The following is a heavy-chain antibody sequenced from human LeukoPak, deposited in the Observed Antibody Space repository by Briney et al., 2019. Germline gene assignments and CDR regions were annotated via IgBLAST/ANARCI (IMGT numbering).Heavy chain of an antibody. D-gene: IGHD3-22*01. CDR3: ARVSTPYYYDSSGYYTELFDY. Sequence: PGGSLRLSCAASGLTFSSYWMSWVRQAPGKGLEWVANIKQDGSGKYYVDSVKGRFTISRDNAKNSLYLQMNSLRAEDTAVYYCARVSTPYYYDSSGYYTELFDYWGQGTLVTVSS. CDR2: IKQDGSGK. V-gene: IGHV3-7*01. CDR1: GLTFSSYW. J-gene: IGHJ4*02.